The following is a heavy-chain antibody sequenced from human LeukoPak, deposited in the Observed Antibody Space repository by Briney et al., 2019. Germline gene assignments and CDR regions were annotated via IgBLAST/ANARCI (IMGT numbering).Heavy chain of an antibody. CDR3: ARVRGDYDAFDI. CDR2: IYYSGST. D-gene: IGHD4-17*01. V-gene: IGHV4-30-4*01. CDR1: GGSLSSGDYY. Sequence: SQTLSLTCTVSGGSLSSGDYYWSWLRQPPGTGLEWIGYIYYSGSTYYNPSLKSRVTISVDTSKNQFSLKLSSVTAADTAVYYCARVRGDYDAFDIWGQGTMVTVSS. J-gene: IGHJ3*02.